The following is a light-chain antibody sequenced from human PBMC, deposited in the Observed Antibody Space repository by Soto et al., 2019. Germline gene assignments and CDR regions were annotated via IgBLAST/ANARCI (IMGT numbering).Light chain of an antibody. Sequence: EIVMTQSPATLSVSPGERVTLSCRASQSVRSNLAWYQQKPGQVPRVLIYGASTRAIGIPDRFSCSGSGTEFTLTISSLQSEDFAVYYCQHHNNLWGFGGGTKVEIK. V-gene: IGKV3-15*01. CDR1: QSVRSN. J-gene: IGKJ4*01. CDR3: QHHNNLWG. CDR2: GAS.